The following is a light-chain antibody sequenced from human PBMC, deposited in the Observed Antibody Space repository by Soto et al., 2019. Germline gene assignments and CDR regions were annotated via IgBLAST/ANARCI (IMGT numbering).Light chain of an antibody. V-gene: IGKV3-20*01. CDR2: GAS. Sequence: EIALTQSPGTLSLSPGERATLSCRASQTVSSSSLAWYQQRPGQAPRLLIYGASSRATGIPDRFSGSGSGTDFTLTISTLEPEDFAVYYCQQYGSSPRTFGQGTKVEIK. J-gene: IGKJ1*01. CDR3: QQYGSSPRT. CDR1: QTVSSSS.